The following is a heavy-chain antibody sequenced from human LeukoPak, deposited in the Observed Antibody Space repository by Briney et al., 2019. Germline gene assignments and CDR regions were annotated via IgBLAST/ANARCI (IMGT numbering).Heavy chain of an antibody. J-gene: IGHJ4*02. CDR2: IIPIFGTA. CDR3: ARAPSGYYDSSGYYYEGPVFDY. V-gene: IGHV1-69*01. Sequence: VKVSCKASGGTFISYAISWVRQAPGQGLEWMGGIIPIFGTANYAQKFQGRVTITADESTSTAYMELSSLRSEDTAVYYCARAPSGYYDSSGYYYEGPVFDYWGQGTLVTVSS. CDR1: GGTFISYA. D-gene: IGHD3-22*01.